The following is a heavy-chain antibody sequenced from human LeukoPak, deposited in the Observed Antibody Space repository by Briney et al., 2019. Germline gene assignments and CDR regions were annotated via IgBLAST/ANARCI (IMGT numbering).Heavy chain of an antibody. Sequence: ASVKVSCKASGYTFTSYGISWVRQAPGHGIEWMGWISAYNGNTNYAQKLQGRVTMTTDTSTSTAYMELRSLRSDDTAVYYCARRSRINPLNDWGQGTLVTVSS. CDR2: ISAYNGNT. CDR1: GYTFTSYG. V-gene: IGHV1-18*01. D-gene: IGHD1-14*01. J-gene: IGHJ4*02. CDR3: ARRSRINPLND.